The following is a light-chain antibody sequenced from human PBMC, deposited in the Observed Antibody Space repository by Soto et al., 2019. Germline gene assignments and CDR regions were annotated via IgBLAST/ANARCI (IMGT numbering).Light chain of an antibody. CDR3: QQYGSSPLT. Sequence: ETVLTQSPGTLSLSPGERATLSCRASQTVTRNYLAWHQQKPGQTPRLLVYGASSRATGIPDRFSGSGSGTDFTLTISRLEPEDFAVYYCQQYGSSPLTFGGGTKVDIK. CDR1: QTVTRNY. J-gene: IGKJ4*01. CDR2: GAS. V-gene: IGKV3-20*01.